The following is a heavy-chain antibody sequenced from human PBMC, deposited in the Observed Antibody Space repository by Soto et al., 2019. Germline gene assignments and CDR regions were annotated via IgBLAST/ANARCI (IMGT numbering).Heavy chain of an antibody. J-gene: IGHJ4*02. V-gene: IGHV2-5*01. Sequence: VSGPTLVNPTQTLTLTCTFSGFSLTTSGVGVGWIRQPPGKALEWLAVTHWNDDNYHSPSLSGRLTITKDTSNNQVVLTMTNMDPVDTATYYCGHRRVGSGISYWGQGTLVTVSS. CDR3: GHRRVGSGISY. CDR2: THWNDDN. D-gene: IGHD3-10*01. CDR1: GFSLTTSGVG.